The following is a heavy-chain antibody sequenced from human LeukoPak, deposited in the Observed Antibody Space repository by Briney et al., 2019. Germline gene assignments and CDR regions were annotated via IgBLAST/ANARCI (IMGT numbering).Heavy chain of an antibody. V-gene: IGHV3-64*01. CDR3: VRRAPGFSSGWLDY. CDR1: GFTFTTYA. Sequence: PGGSLRLSCAASGFTFTTYAMHWVRQAPGKGLEYVSAISSSGGSTFYANSVKGRFTISRDNLKNTLYLQMGSLRAEDMALYYCVRRAPGFSSGWLDYWGRGTLVTVSS. J-gene: IGHJ4*02. D-gene: IGHD6-19*01. CDR2: ISSSGGST.